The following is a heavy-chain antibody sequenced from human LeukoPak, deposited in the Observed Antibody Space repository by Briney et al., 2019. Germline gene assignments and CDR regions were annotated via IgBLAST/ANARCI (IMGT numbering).Heavy chain of an antibody. Sequence: GGSLRLSCAASRFTFDDYAMHWVRQAPGKGLEWVSGISWNSSSMGYADSVKGRFTISRDNAKNSLYLQMNSLRAEDTALYYCAKDSVDYGDYSVIDYWGQGTLVTVSS. J-gene: IGHJ4*02. V-gene: IGHV3-9*01. CDR2: ISWNSSSM. CDR1: RFTFDDYA. CDR3: AKDSVDYGDYSVIDY. D-gene: IGHD4-17*01.